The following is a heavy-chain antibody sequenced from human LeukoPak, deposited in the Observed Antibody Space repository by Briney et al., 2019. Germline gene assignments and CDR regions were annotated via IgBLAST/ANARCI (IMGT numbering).Heavy chain of an antibody. J-gene: IGHJ2*01. Sequence: GESLKISCKGSGFTFISSWIGWVRQTPGKGLEWMGIIFPADSDTKYSPSFQGQVTISVDKSTKTPYLQWTSLKASDTAIYYCTRQRFTAGYLDLWGRGTLVSVSS. CDR1: GFTFISSW. V-gene: IGHV5-51*01. D-gene: IGHD5-18*01. CDR3: TRQRFTAGYLDL. CDR2: IFPADSDT.